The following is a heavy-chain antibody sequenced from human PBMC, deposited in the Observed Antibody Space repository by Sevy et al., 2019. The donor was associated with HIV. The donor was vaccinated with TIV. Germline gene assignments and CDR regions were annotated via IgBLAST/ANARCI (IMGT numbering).Heavy chain of an antibody. D-gene: IGHD6-13*01. CDR3: AKDRWGIAAAGTGVFDY. V-gene: IGHV1-2*02. J-gene: IGHJ4*02. Sequence: ASVKVSCKASGYTFTGYYMHWVRQAPGQGLEWMGWINPNSGGTDYAQKFQGRVTMTRDTSISIAYMELSRLRSDDTAVYFCAKDRWGIAAAGTGVFDYWSQGALVTVSS. CDR2: INPNSGGT. CDR1: GYTFTGYY.